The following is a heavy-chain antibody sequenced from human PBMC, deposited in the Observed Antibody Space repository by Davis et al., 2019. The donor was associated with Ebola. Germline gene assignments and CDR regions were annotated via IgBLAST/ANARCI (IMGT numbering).Heavy chain of an antibody. V-gene: IGHV1-2*06. D-gene: IGHD6-13*01. J-gene: IGHJ6*04. CDR2: INPNSGGT. CDR1: GYTFTGYY. Sequence: ASVKVSCKASGYTFTGYYMHWVRQAPGQGLEWMGRINPNSGGTNYAQKFQGRVTMTRDTSISTAYMELSRLRSDDTAVYYCARYSSSLLGYYYGMDVWGKGTTVTVSS. CDR3: ARYSSSLLGYYYGMDV.